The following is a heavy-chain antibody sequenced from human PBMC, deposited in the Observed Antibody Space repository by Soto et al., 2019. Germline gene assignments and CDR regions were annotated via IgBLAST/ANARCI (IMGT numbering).Heavy chain of an antibody. Sequence: QVQLHESGPGLVKPSETLSLTCTVFGGSIRSYYWSWLRQPPGKGLEWIGYIYYSGSTNYNPCLKGRDTISRDTAKNQCSLKLRSVTATDTAVYDCAREGQQVTEGGFDIWGEGTMVTV. CDR1: GGSIRSYY. CDR3: AREGQQVTEGGFDI. J-gene: IGHJ3*02. D-gene: IGHD6-13*01. V-gene: IGHV4-59*01. CDR2: IYYSGST.